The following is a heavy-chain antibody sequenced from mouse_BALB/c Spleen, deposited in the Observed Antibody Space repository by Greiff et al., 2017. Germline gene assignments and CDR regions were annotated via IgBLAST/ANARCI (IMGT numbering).Heavy chain of an antibody. J-gene: IGHJ4*01. V-gene: IGHV8-11*01. CDR1: GFSLSTYGIG. CDR3: ARSYRYDPFYAMDY. Sequence: QVTLKVSGPGILQPSQTLSLTCSFSGFSLSTYGIGVGWIRQPSGKGLEWLAHIWWNDNKYYNTALKSRLTISQDTSNNQVFLKIASVDTADTATYYCARSYRYDPFYAMDYWGQGTSVTVSS. CDR2: IWWNDNK. D-gene: IGHD2-14*01.